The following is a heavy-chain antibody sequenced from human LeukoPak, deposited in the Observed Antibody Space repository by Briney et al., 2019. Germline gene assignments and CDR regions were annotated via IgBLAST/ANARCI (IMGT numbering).Heavy chain of an antibody. CDR2: IYYSGST. CDR3: ATGSFDYMDV. V-gene: IGHV4-39*01. CDR1: GGSISSSSYY. J-gene: IGHJ6*03. Sequence: PSETLSLTRTVSGGSISSSSYYWGWIRQPPGKGLEWIGSIYYSGSTYYNPSLKSRVTISVDTSKNQFSLKLSSVTAADTAVYYCATGSFDYMDVWGKGTTVTVSS.